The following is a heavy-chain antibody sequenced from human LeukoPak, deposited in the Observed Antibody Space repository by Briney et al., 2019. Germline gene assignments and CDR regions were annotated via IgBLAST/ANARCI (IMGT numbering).Heavy chain of an antibody. J-gene: IGHJ4*02. CDR1: EFTISAFW. Sequence: SGGSLRLSCAASEFTISAFWMSWVRQAPGKGLEWVANINRDGSTKFYLDSVKGRFTVSRDNARNSLFLQTNSLRAEDTAVYYCAKDLSWDGQLERLFYWGQGTLVTVSS. CDR3: AKDLSWDGQLERLFY. CDR2: INRDGSTK. D-gene: IGHD1-1*01. V-gene: IGHV3-7*01.